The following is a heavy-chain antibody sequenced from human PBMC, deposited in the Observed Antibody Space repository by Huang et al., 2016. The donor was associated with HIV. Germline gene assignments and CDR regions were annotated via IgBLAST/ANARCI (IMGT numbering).Heavy chain of an antibody. CDR3: ARGGATVTTSPGFEYYMDV. CDR1: GGSLSGYY. CDR2: INHSGST. J-gene: IGHJ6*03. V-gene: IGHV4-34*01. Sequence: QVQLQQWGAGLLKPSGTLSLTCAVYGGSLSGYYWAWIRQSPVKGLEWIGEINHSGSTKYRPSLTRRVIISVDKSKNQCSLKLTSVTSADTAVYYCARGGATVTTSPGFEYYMDVWGKGTTVTVSS. D-gene: IGHD4-4*01.